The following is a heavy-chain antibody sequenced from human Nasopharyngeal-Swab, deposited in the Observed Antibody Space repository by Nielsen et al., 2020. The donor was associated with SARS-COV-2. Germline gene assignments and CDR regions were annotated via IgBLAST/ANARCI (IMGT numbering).Heavy chain of an antibody. V-gene: IGHV3-13*01. Sequence: GKSLKISCAASGFTFSSYDMHWVRQTTGKGLEWVSAIGTAGDTYYPGSVKGRFTISRENAKNSLYLQMNSLRAGDTAVYYCARAGVATSYYYYYGMDVWGQGTTVTVSS. D-gene: IGHD5-12*01. CDR3: ARAGVATSYYYYYGMDV. J-gene: IGHJ6*02. CDR2: IGTAGDT. CDR1: GFTFSSYD.